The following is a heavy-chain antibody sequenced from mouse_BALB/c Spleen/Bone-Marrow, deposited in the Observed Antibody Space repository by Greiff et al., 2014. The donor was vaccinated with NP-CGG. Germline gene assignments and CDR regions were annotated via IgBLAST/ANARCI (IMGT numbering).Heavy chain of an antibody. CDR1: GYTFTSYW. CDR3: ARRRGNWDAMDY. CDR2: IFPGTGTT. J-gene: IGHJ4*01. D-gene: IGHD4-1*01. Sequence: QVQLQQSGAELVKPGASVKLSCKTSGYTFTSYWIQWVKQRPGQGLGWIGEIFPGTGTTYYNEKFKGKATLTIDTSSNTAYMQLSRLTSEDSAVYFGARRRGNWDAMDYWGQGTSVTVSS. V-gene: IGHV1S132*01.